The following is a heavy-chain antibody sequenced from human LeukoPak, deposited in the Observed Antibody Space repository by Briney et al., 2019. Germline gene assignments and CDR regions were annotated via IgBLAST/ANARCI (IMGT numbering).Heavy chain of an antibody. CDR1: GFSFSSYF. CDR2: ISASGDET. Sequence: GGSLRLSCAAPGFSFSSYFMTWSPQPPGKGLEWVSAISASGDETHYADSVKGRFTISRDNSKNTLSLQVNSLRVDDTAIYYCEINREQPRLGSDYWGRGTLVTVSS. D-gene: IGHD1-14*01. CDR3: EINREQPRLGSDY. V-gene: IGHV3-23*01. J-gene: IGHJ4*02.